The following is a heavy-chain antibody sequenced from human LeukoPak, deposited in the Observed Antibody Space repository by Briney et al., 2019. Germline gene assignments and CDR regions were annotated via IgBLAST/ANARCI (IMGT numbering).Heavy chain of an antibody. J-gene: IGHJ4*02. CDR2: INPNSGGT. D-gene: IGHD6-13*01. Sequence: ASVKVSCKASGYTFTGYYMHWVRQAPGQGLEWMGWINPNSGGTNYAQKFQGRVTMTRDTSISTAYMELSRLRSDDTAVYYCARHIGIAAAGGDYWGQGTLVTVSS. CDR3: ARHIGIAAAGGDY. CDR1: GYTFTGYY. V-gene: IGHV1-2*02.